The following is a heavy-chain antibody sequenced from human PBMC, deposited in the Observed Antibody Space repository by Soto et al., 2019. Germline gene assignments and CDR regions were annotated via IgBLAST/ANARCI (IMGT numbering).Heavy chain of an antibody. J-gene: IGHJ4*02. CDR1: GDTFSTYY. CDR3: ARVRLRARHYYFDD. V-gene: IGHV4-4*07. D-gene: IGHD4-17*01. Sequence: SETLSLTCTVSGDTFSTYYWSWIRQPAGKGLEWIGRIFTSGSTNYNPSLKSRVTMSVDTSKNQFSLKLRSVTAADTAVYYCARVRLRARHYYFDDWGQGTLVTVSS. CDR2: IFTSGST.